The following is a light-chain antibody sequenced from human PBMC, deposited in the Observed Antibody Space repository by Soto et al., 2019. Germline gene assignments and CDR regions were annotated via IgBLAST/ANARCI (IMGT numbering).Light chain of an antibody. CDR3: FSYTSSGTYV. J-gene: IGLJ1*01. CDR2: EVS. Sequence: QSALTQPASVSGSPGQSITISCTGTSSDVGNYKYVSWYQQHPGKAPKLMIYEVSNRPSGVSNRFSGSKSGNTASLTISGLQAEDETDYYCFSYTSSGTYVFGTDTQLTVL. CDR1: SSDVGNYKY. V-gene: IGLV2-14*01.